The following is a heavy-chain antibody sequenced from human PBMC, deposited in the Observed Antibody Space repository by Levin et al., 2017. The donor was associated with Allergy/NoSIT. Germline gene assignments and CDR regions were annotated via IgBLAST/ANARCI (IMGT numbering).Heavy chain of an antibody. CDR2: IYHTGAT. D-gene: IGHD6-13*01. J-gene: IGHJ4*02. CDR3: GRGNRGIDY. Sequence: SQTLSLTCTVSGGSLSSGDYYWTWIRQPPGKGLEWIGYIYHTGATYYNPSLMSRLSMSVDTSKNQFSLKLNSVTVADTTVYYCGRGNRGIDYWGQGTLVTVAS. V-gene: IGHV4-30-4*01. CDR1: GGSLSSGDYY.